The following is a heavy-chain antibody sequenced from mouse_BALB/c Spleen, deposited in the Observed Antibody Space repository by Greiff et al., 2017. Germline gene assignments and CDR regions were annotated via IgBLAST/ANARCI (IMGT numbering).Heavy chain of an antibody. CDR3: ARNDWFAY. J-gene: IGHJ3*01. CDR2: INPSNGRT. Sequence: VQLQQPGAELVKPGASVKLSCKASGYTFTSYWMHWVKQRPGQGLEWIGEINPSNGRTNYNEQFKSKATRTVDKSSSTAYMQRSSLTSEDSAVYYCARNDWFAYWGQGTLVTVSA. CDR1: GYTFTSYW. V-gene: IGHV1S81*02.